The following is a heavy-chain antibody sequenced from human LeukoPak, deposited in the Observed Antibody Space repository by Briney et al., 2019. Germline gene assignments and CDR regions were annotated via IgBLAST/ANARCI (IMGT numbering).Heavy chain of an antibody. CDR3: ARDPRYCSSTSCYKAFDY. J-gene: IGHJ4*02. D-gene: IGHD2-2*02. V-gene: IGHV3-30-3*01. CDR1: GFTFGSYA. Sequence: GRSLRLSCAASGFTFGSYAMHWVRQAPGKGLEWVGVISYDGSNKYYADSVKGRFTISRDNSKNTLYLQMNSLRAEDTAVYYCARDPRYCSSTSCYKAFDYWGQGTLVTVSS. CDR2: ISYDGSNK.